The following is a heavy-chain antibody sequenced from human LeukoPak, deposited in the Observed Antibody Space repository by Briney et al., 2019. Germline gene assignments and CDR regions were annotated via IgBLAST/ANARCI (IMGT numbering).Heavy chain of an antibody. J-gene: IGHJ5*02. CDR3: TSGPSGWLP. Sequence: GGSLRLSCAASGFTFSSYWMSWVRRAPGKGLEWVANINPDGSVKYSVDSVRGRFTISRDNAKNSFFLQMDSLSPDDTAVYYCTSGPSGWLPWGQGTLVTVSS. D-gene: IGHD6-19*01. CDR2: INPDGSVK. CDR1: GFTFSSYW. V-gene: IGHV3-7*01.